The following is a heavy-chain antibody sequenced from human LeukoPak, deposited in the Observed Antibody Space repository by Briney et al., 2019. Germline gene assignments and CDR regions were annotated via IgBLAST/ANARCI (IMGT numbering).Heavy chain of an antibody. CDR1: GFTFSSYA. J-gene: IGHJ4*02. CDR3: VKGDYSGYTFPAFDY. Sequence: PGGSLRLSCAASGFTFSSYAMHWVRQAPGKGLEYVSGITSSGGSTYYTDSVKGRFTISRDNSNNTLYLQMSSLRAEDTAVYYCVKGDYSGYTFPAFDYWGQGTLVSVSS. V-gene: IGHV3-64D*06. D-gene: IGHD5-12*01. CDR2: ITSSGGST.